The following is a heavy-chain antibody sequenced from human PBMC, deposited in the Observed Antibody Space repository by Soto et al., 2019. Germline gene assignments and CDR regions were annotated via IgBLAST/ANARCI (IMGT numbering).Heavy chain of an antibody. Sequence: EGSLRPSCGASGVPVSRFARSGVRQSPGKGLEWVSSISASGGSTYYADSVKGRVTISRDNSKNTLYLQMNSLRAEDTVVYHGATGTTIFGVVLSDAFPIVWYVWGHGTTVTVS. CDR2: ISASGGST. J-gene: IGHJ6*01. CDR3: ATGTTIFGVVLSDAFPIVWYV. CDR1: GVPVSRFA. V-gene: IGHV3-23*01. D-gene: IGHD3-3*01.